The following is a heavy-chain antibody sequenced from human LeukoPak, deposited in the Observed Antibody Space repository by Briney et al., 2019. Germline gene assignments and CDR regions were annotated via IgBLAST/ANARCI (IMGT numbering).Heavy chain of an antibody. CDR3: ASLLVGATPNWSDP. CDR2: INHSGST. J-gene: IGHJ5*02. D-gene: IGHD1-26*01. V-gene: IGHV4-34*01. Sequence: SETLSLTCAVYGGSFSGYYWSWIRQPPGKGLEWIGEINHSGSTNYNPSLKSRVTISVDTSKNQFSLKLSSVTAADTAVYYCASLLVGATPNWSDPWGQGTLVTVSS. CDR1: GGSFSGYY.